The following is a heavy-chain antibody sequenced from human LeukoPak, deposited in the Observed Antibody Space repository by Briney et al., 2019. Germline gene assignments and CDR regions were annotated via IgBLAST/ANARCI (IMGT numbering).Heavy chain of an antibody. D-gene: IGHD6-19*01. CDR3: ARGSLAVAGYFDS. CDR2: MSALNGNT. Sequence: GASVKVSCKASGYTFTNYGISWVRQAPGQGLEWMGWMSALNGNTNYQHKFQGRVTMTTDTSKNTAYMELRSLRSDDTAVFYCARGSLAVAGYFDSWGQGTLVTVSS. CDR1: GYTFTNYG. V-gene: IGHV1-18*01. J-gene: IGHJ4*02.